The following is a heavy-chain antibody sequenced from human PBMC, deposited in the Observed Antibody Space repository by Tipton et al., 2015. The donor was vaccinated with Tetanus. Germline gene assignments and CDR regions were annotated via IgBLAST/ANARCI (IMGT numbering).Heavy chain of an antibody. D-gene: IGHD2-15*01. Sequence: SLRLSCAASGFTFNNYGMHWVRQAPGKGLEWVAGISWSSANIDYADSVKGRFTISRDNAKNSLYLQMNSLRVEDTALYYCAKAGGGYCSGGRCRNWFDPWGQGTQVTVSS. CDR2: ISWSSANI. CDR1: GFTFNNYG. CDR3: AKAGGGYCSGGRCRNWFDP. J-gene: IGHJ5*02. V-gene: IGHV3-9*01.